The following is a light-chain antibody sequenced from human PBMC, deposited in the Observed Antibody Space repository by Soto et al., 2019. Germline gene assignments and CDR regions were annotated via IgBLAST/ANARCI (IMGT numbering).Light chain of an antibody. CDR3: SSYSSTTTRDV. Sequence: SVLTQPASLSGSPGQSITISCTGTSSDVGGYNFVSWYQHHPGTPPKLIIYEVIHRPSGVSNRFSGSKSAITASLTISGLQVEDEADYFCSSYSSTTTRDVFGTGTKVTVL. J-gene: IGLJ1*01. V-gene: IGLV2-14*01. CDR1: SSDVGGYNF. CDR2: EVI.